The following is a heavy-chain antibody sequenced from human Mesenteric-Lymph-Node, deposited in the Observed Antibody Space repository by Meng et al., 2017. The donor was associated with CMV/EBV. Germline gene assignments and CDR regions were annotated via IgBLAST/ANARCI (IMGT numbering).Heavy chain of an antibody. CDR3: VKDYGSGSYWDY. CDR2: IRYDGSNK. J-gene: IGHJ4*02. D-gene: IGHD3-10*01. Sequence: GGSLRLSCAAAGFMFGDYAMSWVRQAPGKGLEWVAFIRYDGSNKYYADSVKGRFTISRDNSKNTLYLQMNSLRTADTALYYCVKDYGSGSYWDYWGQGTLVTVSS. CDR1: GFMFGDYA. V-gene: IGHV3-30*02.